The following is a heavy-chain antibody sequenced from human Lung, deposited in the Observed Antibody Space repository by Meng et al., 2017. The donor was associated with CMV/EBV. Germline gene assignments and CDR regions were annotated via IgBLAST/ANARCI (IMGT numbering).Heavy chain of an antibody. Sequence: SXXVSCKASGYTFTDHYFHWVRQAPGQGLEWMGWIYPNSGGTHYAQKFQGRLTVTTDTSISTGYMELSSLGSDDTAVYYCARDNDWGPDYWGHGTLVTVSS. CDR3: ARDNDWGPDY. D-gene: IGHD3-9*01. CDR1: GYTFTDHY. CDR2: IYPNSGGT. J-gene: IGHJ4*01. V-gene: IGHV1-2*02.